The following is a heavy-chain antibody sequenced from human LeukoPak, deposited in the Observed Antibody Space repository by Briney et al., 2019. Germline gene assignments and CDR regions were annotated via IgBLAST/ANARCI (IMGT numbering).Heavy chain of an antibody. Sequence: GASVKLSCKASGGTFSSYAISWVRQAPGQGLEWMGGIIAIFGTANYAQKFQGRVTITTDESTSTAYMELSSLRSEDTAVYYCARGSSGYLDGYFDYWGQGTLVTVSS. CDR2: IIAIFGTA. V-gene: IGHV1-69*05. CDR1: GGTFSSYA. CDR3: ARGSSGYLDGYFDY. J-gene: IGHJ4*02. D-gene: IGHD3-22*01.